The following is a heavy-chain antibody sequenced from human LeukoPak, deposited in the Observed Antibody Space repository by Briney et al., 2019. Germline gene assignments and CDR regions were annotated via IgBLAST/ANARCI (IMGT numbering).Heavy chain of an antibody. Sequence: PSETLSLTCTVSGGPISNYYWSWIRQSPVKGLEWIGYIYFSGATNYNPSLKSRVTISVDTSKNQFSLKLSSVTAADTAVYYCAREDPQTTVPEGLDVWGQGTTVTVSS. CDR3: AREDPQTTVPEGLDV. J-gene: IGHJ6*02. V-gene: IGHV4-59*01. CDR2: IYFSGAT. CDR1: GGPISNYY. D-gene: IGHD4-17*01.